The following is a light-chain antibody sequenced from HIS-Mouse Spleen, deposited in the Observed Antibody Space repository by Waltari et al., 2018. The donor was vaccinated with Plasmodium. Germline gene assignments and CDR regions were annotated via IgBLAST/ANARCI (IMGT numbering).Light chain of an antibody. J-gene: IGKJ3*01. CDR3: QQYNNWSFT. CDR1: QSVSSN. V-gene: IGKV3-15*01. CDR2: GAS. Sequence: EIVMTQSPATLSVSPGERATLSCRASQSVSSNLAWYQQKPGQAPRLLLYGASTRATGIPARFSGSGSGTEFTLTISSLQSEDFAVYSCQQYNNWSFTFGPGTKVDIK.